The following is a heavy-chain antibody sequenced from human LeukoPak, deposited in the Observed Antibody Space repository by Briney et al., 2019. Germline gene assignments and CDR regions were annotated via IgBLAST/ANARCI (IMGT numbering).Heavy chain of an antibody. CDR1: GGTFSSYA. D-gene: IGHD3-10*01. CDR3: ARDTYYYGSGSYYAPSLGDY. Sequence: SVKVSCKASGGTFSSYAISWVRLAPGQGLEWMGGIIPIVGTANYAQKFQGRTTITADKSTSTAYMELSSLRSEDTAVYYCARDTYYYGSGSYYAPSLGDYWGQGTLVTVSS. V-gene: IGHV1-69*06. CDR2: IIPIVGTA. J-gene: IGHJ4*02.